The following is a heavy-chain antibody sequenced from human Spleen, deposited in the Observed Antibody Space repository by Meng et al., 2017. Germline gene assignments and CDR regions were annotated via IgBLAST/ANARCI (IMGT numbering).Heavy chain of an antibody. CDR2: IKRNSDGGTI. D-gene: IGHD3-22*01. CDR3: AKGHYYDASAYYHDAFDI. CDR1: GLSFTDAW. J-gene: IGHJ3*02. V-gene: IGHV3-15*01. Sequence: GESLKISCVASGLSFTDAWMSWVRQAPGKGLEWVGRIKRNSDGGTIDYAAPVKGRFTISRDDSKNTVYLQMNSLRAEDTAIYYCAKGHYYDASAYYHDAFDIWGQGTMVTVSS.